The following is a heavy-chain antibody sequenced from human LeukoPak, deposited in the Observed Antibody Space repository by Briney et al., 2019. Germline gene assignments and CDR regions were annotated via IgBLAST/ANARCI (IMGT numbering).Heavy chain of an antibody. CDR2: ISGSGGRT. Sequence: GGSLRLSCAASGFTFSSYAMSWVRQAPGKGLEWVSGISGSGGRTDYADSVKGRFTISRDNSKNTLYLQMNGLRAEDTAVYYCAKDKIVGAIFRFDYWGQGTLVTVSS. CDR3: AKDKIVGAIFRFDY. V-gene: IGHV3-23*01. CDR1: GFTFSSYA. J-gene: IGHJ4*02. D-gene: IGHD1-26*01.